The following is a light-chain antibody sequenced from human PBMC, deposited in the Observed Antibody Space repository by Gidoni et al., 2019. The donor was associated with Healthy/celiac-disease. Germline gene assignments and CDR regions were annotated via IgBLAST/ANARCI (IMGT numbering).Light chain of an antibody. Sequence: EIVLTQSPATLSLSPGERATLSCSASQSVSSYLAWYQQKPGQAPRLLIYDASNRATGIPARYSGSGSGTDFTLTISRLEPEDFAMYYCQQRSNWPPALTFGGGTKVEIK. J-gene: IGKJ4*01. CDR3: QQRSNWPPALT. CDR2: DAS. CDR1: QSVSSY. V-gene: IGKV3-11*01.